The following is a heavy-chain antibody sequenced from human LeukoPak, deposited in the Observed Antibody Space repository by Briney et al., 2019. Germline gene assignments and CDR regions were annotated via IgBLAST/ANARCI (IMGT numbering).Heavy chain of an antibody. D-gene: IGHD3-10*01. CDR1: GFTFDDYG. CDR3: ARKTMVRGVISSYYYYMDV. CDR2: INWNGGST. V-gene: IGHV3-20*04. J-gene: IGHJ6*03. Sequence: GGSLRLSCAASGFTFDDYGMSWVRQAPGKGLEWVSGINWNGGSTGYADSVKGRFTISRDNAKNSLYLQMNSLRAEDTAVYYCARKTMVRGVISSYYYYMDVWGKGTTVTISS.